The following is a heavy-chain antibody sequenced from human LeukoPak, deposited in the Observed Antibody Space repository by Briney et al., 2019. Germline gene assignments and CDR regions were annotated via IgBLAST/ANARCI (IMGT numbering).Heavy chain of an antibody. CDR2: IIPILGIA. Sequence: GASVKVSCKASGGTFSSYTISWVRLAPGQGLEWMGRIIPILGIANYAQKFQGRVTITADKSTSTAYMELSSLRSEDTAVYYCATDRRRTNTAMADYWGQGTLVTVSS. CDR1: GGTFSSYT. D-gene: IGHD5-18*01. J-gene: IGHJ4*02. V-gene: IGHV1-69*02. CDR3: ATDRRRTNTAMADY.